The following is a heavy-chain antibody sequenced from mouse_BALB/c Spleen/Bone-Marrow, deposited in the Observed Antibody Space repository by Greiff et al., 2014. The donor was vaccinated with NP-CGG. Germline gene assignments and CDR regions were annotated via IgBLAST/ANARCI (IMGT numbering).Heavy chain of an antibody. J-gene: IGHJ4*01. CDR3: TRSPITTVVAETMDY. CDR1: GCTFTSYW. Sequence: LQQSGSELVRPGASVKLSCKASGCTFTSYWMHWVKQRPGQGLEWIGNIYPSSGSTNYDEKFKNKATLTVDTSSSTAYMQLSSLTSEDSAVYYCTRSPITTVVAETMDYWGQGTSVTVSS. CDR2: IYPSSGST. D-gene: IGHD1-1*01. V-gene: IGHV1S22*01.